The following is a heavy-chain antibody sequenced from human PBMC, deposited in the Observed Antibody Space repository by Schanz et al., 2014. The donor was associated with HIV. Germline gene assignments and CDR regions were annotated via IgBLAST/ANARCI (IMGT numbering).Heavy chain of an antibody. CDR2: ISYDGSTE. V-gene: IGHV3-30*18. J-gene: IGHJ4*02. CDR3: ANEEVPNDY. CDR1: GLIFSSFG. Sequence: QVQLVESGGGVVQPGRSLRLSCEASGLIFSSFGMHWVRQAPGKGLEWVAFISYDGSTEYYADSVKGRFTISRDNSKNTLYLQMNSLRVEDTAVYYCANEEVPNDYWGQGTLVTVSS.